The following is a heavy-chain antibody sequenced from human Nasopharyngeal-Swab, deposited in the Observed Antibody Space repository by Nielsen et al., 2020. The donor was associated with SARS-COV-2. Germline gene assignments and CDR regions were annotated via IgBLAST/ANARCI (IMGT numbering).Heavy chain of an antibody. D-gene: IGHD4-11*01. V-gene: IGHV4-39*01. CDR2: IYYSGST. CDR3: ARHPTTAFDY. CDR1: GGSISSSSYY. Sequence: SETLSLTCNVSGGSISSSSYYWIWIRQPPGKGLEWIGSIYYSGSTYYNPSLKSRVTISVDTSKNQFSLKLSSVTAADTAVYYCARHPTTAFDYWGQGTLVTVSS. J-gene: IGHJ4*02.